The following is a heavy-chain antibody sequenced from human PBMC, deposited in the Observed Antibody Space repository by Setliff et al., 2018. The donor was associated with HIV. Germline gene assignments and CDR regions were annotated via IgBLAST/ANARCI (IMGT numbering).Heavy chain of an antibody. CDR3: VGSPAEAASAAWDEAFDI. CDR1: GFSFSDYY. V-gene: IGHV3-11*06. D-gene: IGHD1-26*01. Sequence: KAGGSLRLSCAASGFSFSDYYMNWIRQAPGKGLEWLSYISSSSDSPTKYADSVQGRFTISRDNAKNSLYLQMNSLRVEDTAVYYCVGSPAEAASAAWDEAFDIWGQGTLVTVSS. J-gene: IGHJ3*02. CDR2: ISSSSDSPT.